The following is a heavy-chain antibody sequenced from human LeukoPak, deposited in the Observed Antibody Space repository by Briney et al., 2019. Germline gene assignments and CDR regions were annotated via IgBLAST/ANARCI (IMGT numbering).Heavy chain of an antibody. CDR1: GGSISSGDYY. D-gene: IGHD6-19*01. CDR2: IYYSGST. J-gene: IGHJ4*02. V-gene: IGHV4-30-4*01. CDR3: ARGLSGWFFDY. Sequence: SETLSLTCTVSGGSISSGDYYWSWIRQPPGKGLEWIGYIYYSGSTYYNPSLKSRVTISVDTSKNQFSLKLSSVTAADTAVYYCARGLSGWFFDYWGQGTLVTVSS.